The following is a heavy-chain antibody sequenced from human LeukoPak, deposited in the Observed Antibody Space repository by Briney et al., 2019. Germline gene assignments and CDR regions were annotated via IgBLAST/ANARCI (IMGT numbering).Heavy chain of an antibody. V-gene: IGHV4-61*05. CDR3: ARRTQNNYYDSSGYQTWFDY. CDR1: GGSISSSSYY. J-gene: IGHJ4*02. Sequence: PSETLSLTCTVSGGSISSSSYYWGWIRQPPGKGLEWIGYIYYSGSTNYNPSLKSRVTISVDTSKNQFSLKLSSVTAADTAVYYCARRTQNNYYDSSGYQTWFDYWGQGTLVTVSS. CDR2: IYYSGST. D-gene: IGHD3-22*01.